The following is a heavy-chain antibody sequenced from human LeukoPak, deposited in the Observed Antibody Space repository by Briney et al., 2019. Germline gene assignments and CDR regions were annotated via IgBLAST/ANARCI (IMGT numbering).Heavy chain of an antibody. CDR3: AGPRSLYGDYVD. D-gene: IGHD4-17*01. J-gene: IGHJ4*02. CDR2: IYNSGRT. V-gene: IGHV4-39*01. Sequence: SETLSLTCTVSGGSISSSSYYWGWIRQPPGKGLKWIGNIYNSGRTYYNPSLKSRVTISVDTSKNQFSLKLSSVTAADTAVYYCAGPRSLYGDYVDWGQGTLVTVSS. CDR1: GGSISSSSYY.